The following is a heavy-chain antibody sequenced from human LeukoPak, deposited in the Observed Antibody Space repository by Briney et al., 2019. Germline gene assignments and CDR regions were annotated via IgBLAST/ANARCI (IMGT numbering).Heavy chain of an antibody. CDR1: VYTFTSYD. Sequence: GASVKVSCKASVYTFTSYDINWVRQASRYGLEWMGWMNPYSGNTGYAQKFQGRVTMTRNTSTSTTNMELSSPRCEDTAVYYCARGTRSASSGYYDYMDVWGKGTTVTVSS. CDR2: MNPYSGNT. V-gene: IGHV1-8*01. CDR3: ARGTRSASSGYYDYMDV. D-gene: IGHD3-10*01. J-gene: IGHJ6*03.